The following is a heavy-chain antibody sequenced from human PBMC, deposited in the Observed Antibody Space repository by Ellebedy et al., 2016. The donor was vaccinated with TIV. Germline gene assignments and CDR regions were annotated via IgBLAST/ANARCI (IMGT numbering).Heavy chain of an antibody. Sequence: PGGSLRLSCAVSGASFSDSTLTWVRQAPGKGLEWVASISTTYSYIFYTDSVKGRFTISRDNANSSLVLQMNSLRTEDTAVYYCVRQRVGGSFLWDVWGRGTTVTVSS. D-gene: IGHD2-15*01. J-gene: IGHJ6*02. CDR3: VRQRVGGSFLWDV. CDR2: ISTTYSYI. V-gene: IGHV3-21*06. CDR1: GASFSDST.